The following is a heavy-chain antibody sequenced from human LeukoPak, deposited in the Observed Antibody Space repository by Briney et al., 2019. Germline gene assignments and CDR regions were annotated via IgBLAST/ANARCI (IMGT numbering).Heavy chain of an antibody. CDR3: ARDGEYGGMDV. CDR1: GFIFSNYG. Sequence: GGSLRLFCAASGFIFSNYGMHWVRQAPGKGLDWVALIRNDESNKDHADSVKGRFTISRDGSKTTVYLQMNSLRVEDTAVYYCARDGEYGGMDVWGQGTTVTVSS. V-gene: IGHV3-30*02. J-gene: IGHJ6*02. D-gene: IGHD2/OR15-2a*01. CDR2: IRNDESNK.